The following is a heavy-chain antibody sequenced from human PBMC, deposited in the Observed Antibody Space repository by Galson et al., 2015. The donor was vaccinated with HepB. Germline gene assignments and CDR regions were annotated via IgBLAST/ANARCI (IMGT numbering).Heavy chain of an antibody. CDR3: ATRQKYSTSRWFDR. V-gene: IGHV5-10-1*01. J-gene: IGHJ5*02. CDR2: IDPSDSHT. Sequence: QSGAEVKEPGESLRIACKGSGYKLTSYWINWVRQMPGKGLEWMGRIDPSDSHTNYNTSPDGHVIISVDKSTNTAYLQWSNLKASDTATYYCATRQKYSTSRWFDRWSQGTLGAVSS. D-gene: IGHD2-2*01. CDR1: GYKLTSYW.